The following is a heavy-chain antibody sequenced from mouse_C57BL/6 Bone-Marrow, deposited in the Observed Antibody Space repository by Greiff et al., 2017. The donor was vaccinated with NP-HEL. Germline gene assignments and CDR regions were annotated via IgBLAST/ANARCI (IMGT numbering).Heavy chain of an antibody. CDR2: ISDGGSYT. CDR1: GFTFSSYA. D-gene: IGHD2-3*01. V-gene: IGHV5-4*03. CDR3: ARSYDGDYGGCAY. J-gene: IGHJ3*01. Sequence: EVKLMESGGGLVKPGGSLKLSCAASGFTFSSYAMSWVRQTPEKRLEWVATISDGGSYTYYPDNVKGRFTISRDNAKNNLYLQMSHLKSEDTAMYYCARSYDGDYGGCAYWGQGTLVTVSA.